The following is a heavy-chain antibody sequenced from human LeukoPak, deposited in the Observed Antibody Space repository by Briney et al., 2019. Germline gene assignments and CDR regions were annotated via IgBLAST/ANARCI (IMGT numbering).Heavy chain of an antibody. V-gene: IGHV3-15*01. CDR2: IKTKSDGGTT. CDR3: TTSRVGY. Sequence: PGGSLRLSCAAFGFTFSDAWMSWVRQAPGQGLEWVARIKTKSDGGTTDYPPPVKGRSTISRDDSKGTMYLQMNSLKTEDTAVYYCTTSRVGYWGQGTLVTVSS. J-gene: IGHJ4*02. CDR1: GFTFSDAW. D-gene: IGHD1-26*01.